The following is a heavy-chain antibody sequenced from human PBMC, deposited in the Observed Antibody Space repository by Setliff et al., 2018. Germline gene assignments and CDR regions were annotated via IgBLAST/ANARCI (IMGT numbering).Heavy chain of an antibody. Sequence: PSETQSLTCTVSGGSISSYYWNWIRQPPGKGLEWIGYIHYSGSPNYHPSLKSRVSTSVDTSQNQISLKLSSVTAADTAVYYCARTMYSSSWYGAFDIWGQGTMVTVSS. CDR3: ARTMYSSSWYGAFDI. CDR1: GGSISSYY. D-gene: IGHD6-13*01. V-gene: IGHV4-59*01. J-gene: IGHJ3*02. CDR2: IHYSGSP.